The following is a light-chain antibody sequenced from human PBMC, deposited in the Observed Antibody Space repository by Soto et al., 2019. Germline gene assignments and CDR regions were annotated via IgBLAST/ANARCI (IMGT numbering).Light chain of an antibody. Sequence: EIVMTQSPATLSVSPGERATLSCRASQSVSRNLAWYQQKPGQAPRLLIYGASTRATGIPARFSGSGSGTELTLTISSLQSEDFALYYCQQYSIWPPWTVGQANKVEIK. V-gene: IGKV3-15*01. CDR3: QQYSIWPPWT. J-gene: IGKJ1*01. CDR2: GAS. CDR1: QSVSRN.